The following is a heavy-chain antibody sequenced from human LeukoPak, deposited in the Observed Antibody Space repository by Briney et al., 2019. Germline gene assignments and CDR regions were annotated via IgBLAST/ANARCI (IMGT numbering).Heavy chain of an antibody. J-gene: IGHJ6*02. D-gene: IGHD5-18*01. CDR2: ISYDGSNK. CDR1: GFTFSSYS. V-gene: IGHV3-30*03. Sequence: GGSLRLSCAASGFTFSSYSMTWVRQAPGKGLEWVAVISYDGSNKYYADSVKGRFTISRDNSKNTLYLQMNSLRAEDTAVYYCASLEYSYGRMPMDVWGQGTTVTVSS. CDR3: ASLEYSYGRMPMDV.